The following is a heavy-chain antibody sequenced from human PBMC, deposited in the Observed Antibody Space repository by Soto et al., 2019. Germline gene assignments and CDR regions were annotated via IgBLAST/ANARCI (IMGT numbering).Heavy chain of an antibody. CDR1: GFNSPPYG. Sequence: EVQLLESGGGLGQPGGSLRLSCEASGFNSPPYGMSWVRQAPGKGLEWVSSISGSGATNYADSVKGRFIVSRDNFKSVVYLQMNSLRAEDTPVYYCARLSHRSRYFDFWGQGTLVTVSS. CDR3: ARLSHRSRYFDF. J-gene: IGHJ4*02. CDR2: ISGSGAT. V-gene: IGHV3-23*01. D-gene: IGHD2-15*01.